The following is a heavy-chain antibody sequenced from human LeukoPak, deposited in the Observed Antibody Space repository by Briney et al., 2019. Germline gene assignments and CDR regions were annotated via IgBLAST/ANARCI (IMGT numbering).Heavy chain of an antibody. J-gene: IGHJ3*02. V-gene: IGHV3-21*01. CDR2: ISSSSSYI. Sequence: GGSLRLSYAASGFTFRRYSMNWVRQAPGKGLEWVSSISSSSSYIYYADSVKGRFTISRDDAKNSLYLQMNSLRAEDTAVYYCARDRHGAVAGGAFDIWGQGTMVTVSS. CDR1: GFTFRRYS. CDR3: ARDRHGAVAGGAFDI. D-gene: IGHD6-19*01.